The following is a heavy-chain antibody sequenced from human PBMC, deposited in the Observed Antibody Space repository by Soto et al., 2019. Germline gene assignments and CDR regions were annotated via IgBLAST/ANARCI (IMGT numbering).Heavy chain of an antibody. CDR2: ISAYNGNT. V-gene: IGHV1-18*01. CDR1: GYTFTSYG. J-gene: IGHJ4*02. D-gene: IGHD2-15*01. CDR3: ARVVPGYCSGGSCLQDY. Sequence: ASVKVSCKASGYTFTSYGISWVRQAPGQGLEWMGWISAYNGNTNYAQKLQGRVTMTTDTSTSTAYMELRSLRSDDTAVYYCARVVPGYCSGGSCLQDYWGQGTLVTVSS.